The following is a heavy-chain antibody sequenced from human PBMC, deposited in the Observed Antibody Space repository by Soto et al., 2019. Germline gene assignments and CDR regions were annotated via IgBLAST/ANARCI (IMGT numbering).Heavy chain of an antibody. D-gene: IGHD3-10*01. CDR3: AEDFDYYGARSYVILSY. CDR1: GGPFSSYA. J-gene: IGHJ4*02. CDR2: IIPTFGTA. V-gene: IGHV1-69*12. Sequence: QVQLVQSGAEVKKPGSSVKVSCKTSGGPFSSYAINWVRQAPGQGLEWLGGIIPTFGTANYAQKFQGRVTITADEPTSTAYKESKSPRSDDPAVYYCAEDFDYYGARSYVILSYWGQGTLVTVSS.